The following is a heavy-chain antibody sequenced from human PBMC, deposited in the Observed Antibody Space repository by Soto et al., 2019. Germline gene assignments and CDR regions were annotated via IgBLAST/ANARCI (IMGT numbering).Heavy chain of an antibody. D-gene: IGHD2-15*01. CDR2: ISGSGDTS. Sequence: EVQVLESGGGLVQPGGSLRLSCVASGFTFSTYAMSWVRQAPGKGLEWVSGISGSGDTSYYADSVKGRFTISRDNSKNTLYLQMNSLRAEDTAVYYCAKVDLLGNCTGGSCYSLDYWGQGTLVTVSS. CDR1: GFTFSTYA. V-gene: IGHV3-23*01. J-gene: IGHJ4*02. CDR3: AKVDLLGNCTGGSCYSLDY.